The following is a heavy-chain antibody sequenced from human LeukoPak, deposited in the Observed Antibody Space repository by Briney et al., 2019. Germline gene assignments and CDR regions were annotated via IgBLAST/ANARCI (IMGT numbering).Heavy chain of an antibody. V-gene: IGHV3-74*01. J-gene: IGHJ4*02. D-gene: IGHD5-18*01. CDR1: GFTFRSYW. CDR3: ARGGSGNSYGEFTY. CDR2: IHPDGSTT. Sequence: RGSLRLSCPASGFTFRSYWMHWIRQAPGKGVVWVSRIHPDGSTTNYADSVKGRFTISIDSAKNTLYLQMNSLTDEDTGVYYYARGGSGNSYGEFTYWGQGSLVTVSS.